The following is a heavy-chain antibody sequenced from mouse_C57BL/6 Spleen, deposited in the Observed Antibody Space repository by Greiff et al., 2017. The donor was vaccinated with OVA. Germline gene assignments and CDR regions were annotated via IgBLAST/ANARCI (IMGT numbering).Heavy chain of an antibody. J-gene: IGHJ1*03. CDR1: GFTFSDYY. CDR2: ISNGGGST. V-gene: IGHV5-12*01. CDR3: ARQGYEYDEYWYCDV. Sequence: EVQGVESGGGLVQPGGSLKLSCAASGFTFSDYYMYWVRQTPEKRLEWVAYISNGGGSTYYPDTVKGRFTISRDNAKNTLYLQMSRLKSEDTAMYYCARQGYEYDEYWYCDVWGTGTTVTVSS. D-gene: IGHD2-4*01.